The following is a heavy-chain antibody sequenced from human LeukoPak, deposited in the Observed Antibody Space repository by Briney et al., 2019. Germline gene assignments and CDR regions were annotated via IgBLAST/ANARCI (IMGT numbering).Heavy chain of an antibody. V-gene: IGHV1-46*01. J-gene: IGHJ6*03. Sequence: ASVKVSCKASGYIFISYYMHWVRQAPGQGLEWMGIINPSGGTTTYAQNFQGRVTMTTDTSTSTAYMELRSLRSDDTAVYYCARRDSGSYHYYYYMDVWGKGTTVTVSS. CDR3: ARRDSGSYHYYYYMDV. CDR1: GYIFISYY. D-gene: IGHD1-26*01. CDR2: INPSGGTT.